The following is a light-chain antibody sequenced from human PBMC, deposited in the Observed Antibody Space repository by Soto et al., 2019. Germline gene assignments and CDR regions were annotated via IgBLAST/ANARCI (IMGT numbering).Light chain of an antibody. CDR3: QSYDDRLRAVV. V-gene: IGLV1-40*01. CDR2: GNI. CDR1: TSNIGAPYD. J-gene: IGLJ3*02. Sequence: QSVLTQPPSVSGAPGQRVTISCAGTTSNIGAPYDVHWYQHLPATAPKLLIYGNINRPSGVPARFSASRSGTSASLAITGLLPEDEADYYSQSYDDRLRAVVFGGGTKLTVL.